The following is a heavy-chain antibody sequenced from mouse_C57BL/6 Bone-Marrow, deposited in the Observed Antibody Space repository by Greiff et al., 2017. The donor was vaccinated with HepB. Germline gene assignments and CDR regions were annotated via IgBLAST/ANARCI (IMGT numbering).Heavy chain of an antibody. D-gene: IGHD2-5*01. CDR3: ARDLYSNYDYYAMDY. J-gene: IGHJ4*01. CDR2: ISDGGSYT. Sequence: EVMLVESGGGLVKPGGSLKLSCAASGFTFSSYAMSWVRQTPEKRLEWVATISDGGSYTYYPDNVKGRFTISRDNAKNNLYLQMSQLKSEDTAMYYCARDLYSNYDYYAMDYWGQGTSVTVSS. V-gene: IGHV5-4*01. CDR1: GFTFSSYA.